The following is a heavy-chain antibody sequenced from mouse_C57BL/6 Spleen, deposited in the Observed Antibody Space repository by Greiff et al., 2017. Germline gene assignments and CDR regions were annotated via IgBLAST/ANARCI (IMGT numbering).Heavy chain of an antibody. CDR1: GFTFSSYA. CDR3: ARVPGAMDY. V-gene: IGHV5-4*03. CDR2: ISDGGSYT. Sequence: EVKLMESGGGLVKPGGSLKLSCAASGFTFSSYAMSWVRQTPEKRLEWVATISDGGSYTYYPDNVKGRFTISRDNAKNNLYLQMSHLKSEDTAMYYCARVPGAMDYWGQGTSVTVSS. J-gene: IGHJ4*01.